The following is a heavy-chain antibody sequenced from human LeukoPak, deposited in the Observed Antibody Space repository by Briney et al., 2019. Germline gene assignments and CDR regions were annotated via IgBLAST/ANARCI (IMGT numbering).Heavy chain of an antibody. CDR3: ARDTAQRAFDI. D-gene: IGHD6-25*01. CDR1: GFTFSTYG. CDR2: IWYDGSKT. V-gene: IGHV3-33*01. J-gene: IGHJ3*02. Sequence: SGRSLRLSCAASGFTFSTYGMHWVHQSPGKGLEWVAVIWYDGSKTHYRDSVKGRFTISRDNSKNTLYLEMNSLRAEDTAVYYCARDTAQRAFDIWGQGTMVTVSS.